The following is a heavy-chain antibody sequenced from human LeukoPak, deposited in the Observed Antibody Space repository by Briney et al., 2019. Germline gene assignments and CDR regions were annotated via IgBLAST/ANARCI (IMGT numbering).Heavy chain of an antibody. CDR1: GFTFSTKW. V-gene: IGHV3-7*03. J-gene: IGHJ4*02. Sequence: GGSLRLSCAASGFTFSTKWMSWVRQPPGKGLEWVASIKQDGSQKSYVDSVKGRFTISRDNAKNSLYLQMNSLGAEDTAVYYCARRYYFDTDTFYFDYWGQGTLVTVSS. CDR2: IKQDGSQK. CDR3: ARRYYFDTDTFYFDY. D-gene: IGHD3-22*01.